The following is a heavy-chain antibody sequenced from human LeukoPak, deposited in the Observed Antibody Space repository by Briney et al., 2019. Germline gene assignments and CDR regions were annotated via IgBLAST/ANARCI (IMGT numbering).Heavy chain of an antibody. J-gene: IGHJ3*02. D-gene: IGHD1-14*01. CDR3: AAPTGAFDI. V-gene: IGHV4-34*01. Sequence: PSETLSLTCAVYGGSFSGYYWSWIRQPPGKGLEWIGEINHSGSTNYNPSLKSRVTISVDTSKNQFSLKLSSVTAADTAVYYCAAPTGAFDIWGQGTMVTASS. CDR1: GGSFSGYY. CDR2: INHSGST.